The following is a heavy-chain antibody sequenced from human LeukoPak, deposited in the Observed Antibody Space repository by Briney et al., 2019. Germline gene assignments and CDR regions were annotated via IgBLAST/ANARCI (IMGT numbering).Heavy chain of an antibody. CDR3: ARSTIFGVAFDY. CDR2: IYYSGST. CDR1: GGSISSSSYY. V-gene: IGHV4-39*07. J-gene: IGHJ4*02. Sequence: PSETLSLTCTVSGGSISSSSYYWGWIRQPPGKGLEWIGSIYYSGSTYYNPSLKSRVTISVDTSKNQFSLKLSSVTAADTAVYYCARSTIFGVAFDYWGQGTLVTVSS. D-gene: IGHD3-3*01.